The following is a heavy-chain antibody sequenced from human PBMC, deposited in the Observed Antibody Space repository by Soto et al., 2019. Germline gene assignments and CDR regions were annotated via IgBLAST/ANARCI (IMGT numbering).Heavy chain of an antibody. J-gene: IGHJ4*02. CDR2: IFYSGTT. D-gene: IGHD4-17*01. CDR3: ARYYGDYKNYFDY. V-gene: IGHV4-39*01. Sequence: PSETLSLTCTVSGDSINSSIYYWGWIRQPPGKGLEWIGSIFYSGTTYNNPSLNSRVTLSVDTSKNQFSLKLNSVTAADTAVYYCARYYGDYKNYFDYWGQGTLVTVSS. CDR1: GDSINSSIYY.